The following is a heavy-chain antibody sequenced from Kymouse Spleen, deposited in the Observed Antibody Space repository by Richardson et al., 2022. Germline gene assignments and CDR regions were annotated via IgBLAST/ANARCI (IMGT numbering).Heavy chain of an antibody. V-gene: IGHV4-34*01. CDR3: ARGWQLVHWFDP. D-gene: IGHD6-6*01. CDR1: GGSFSGYY. Sequence: QVQLQQWGAGLLKPSETLSLTCAVYGGSFSGYYWSWIRQPPGKGLEWIGEINHSGSTNYNPSLKSRVTISVDTSKNQFSLKLSSVTAADTAVYYCARGWQLVHWFDPWGQGTLVTVSS. J-gene: IGHJ5*02. CDR2: INHSGST.